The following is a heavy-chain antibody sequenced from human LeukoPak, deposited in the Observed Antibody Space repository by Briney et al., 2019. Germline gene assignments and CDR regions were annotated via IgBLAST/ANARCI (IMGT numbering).Heavy chain of an antibody. CDR3: ANFYSYGRLDAFDI. D-gene: IGHD5-18*01. Sequence: GGSLRLSCAASGFTFSDYYMSWIRQAPGKGLEWVSYISSSGSTIYYADSVKGRFTISRDNAKNSLYLQMNSLRAEDTAVYYCANFYSYGRLDAFDIWGQGTMVTVSS. CDR1: GFTFSDYY. CDR2: ISSSGSTI. J-gene: IGHJ3*02. V-gene: IGHV3-11*01.